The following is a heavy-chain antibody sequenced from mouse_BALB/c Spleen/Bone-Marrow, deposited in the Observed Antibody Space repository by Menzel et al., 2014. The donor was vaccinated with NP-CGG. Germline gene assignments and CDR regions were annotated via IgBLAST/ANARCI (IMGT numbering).Heavy chain of an antibody. CDR3: AVNDYEGGAD. J-gene: IGHJ3*01. D-gene: IGHD2-4*01. CDR1: GFNIKDTY. Sequence: EVQVVESGAELVQLVASVNLSFTAFGFNIKDTYMHWVMQRPEQGLGWIGRIGPANGNTKYDPKFQGKATITADTSSNTAYLQLRSLTSEPTATYYRAVNDYEGGADWGQEALV. V-gene: IGHV14-3*02. CDR2: IGPANGNT.